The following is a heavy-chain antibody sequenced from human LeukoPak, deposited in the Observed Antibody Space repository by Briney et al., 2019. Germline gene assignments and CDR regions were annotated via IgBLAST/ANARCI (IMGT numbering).Heavy chain of an antibody. Sequence: GASVKVSRKASGYTFTGYNMHWVRQAPGQGLEWMGWINPNSGGTNYAQKFQGRVTMTTDTSISTAYMEVSRLRSGDTAVYYCAREDGGRKVEAPPNWGQGTLVTVSS. CDR1: GYTFTGYN. V-gene: IGHV1-2*02. CDR3: AREDGGRKVEAPPN. J-gene: IGHJ4*02. CDR2: INPNSGGT. D-gene: IGHD3-16*01.